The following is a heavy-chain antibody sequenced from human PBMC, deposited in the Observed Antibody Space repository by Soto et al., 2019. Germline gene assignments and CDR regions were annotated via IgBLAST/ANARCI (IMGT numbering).Heavy chain of an antibody. Sequence: SETLSLTCTVSGGSISSYYWSWIRQPPGKGLEWIGYIYYSGSTNYNPSLKSRVTISVDTSKNQFSLKLSSVTAADTAVYYCARAQGRGIAARPYYYYGMDVWGQGTTVTVT. D-gene: IGHD6-6*01. CDR3: ARAQGRGIAARPYYYYGMDV. V-gene: IGHV4-59*01. J-gene: IGHJ6*02. CDR2: IYYSGST. CDR1: GGSISSYY.